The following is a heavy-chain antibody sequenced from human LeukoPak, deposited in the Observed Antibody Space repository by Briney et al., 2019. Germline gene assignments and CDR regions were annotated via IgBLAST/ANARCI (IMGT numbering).Heavy chain of an antibody. CDR3: AREGSIVARTDY. V-gene: IGHV3-30*14. CDR1: GFTFDNYA. J-gene: IGHJ4*02. Sequence: GGSLRLSCEASGFTFDNYAMHWVRQAPGKRLEWVAVISYDGNREYYPDSVKGRFTISRDNSKNTLYLQMKGLKTEDTGVYYCAREGSIVARTDYWGQGALVIVSS. CDR2: ISYDGNRE. D-gene: IGHD2-15*01.